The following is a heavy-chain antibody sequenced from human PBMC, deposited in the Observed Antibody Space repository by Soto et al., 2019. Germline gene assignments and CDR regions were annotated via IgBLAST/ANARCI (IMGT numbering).Heavy chain of an antibody. J-gene: IGHJ4*02. CDR2: FDPEDGET. CDR1: GYTLTELS. D-gene: IGHD4-17*01. V-gene: IGHV1-24*01. Sequence: GASVKVSCKVSGYTLTELSMHWVRQAPGKGLGWMGGFDPEDGETIYAQKFQGRVAMTEDTSTDTAYMELSSLRSEDTAVYYCATDQPYGDYEWVYWGQGTLVTVPQ. CDR3: ATDQPYGDYEWVY.